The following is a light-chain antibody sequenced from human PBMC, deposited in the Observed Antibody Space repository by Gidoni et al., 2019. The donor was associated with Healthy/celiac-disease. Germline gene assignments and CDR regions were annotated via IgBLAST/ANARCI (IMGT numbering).Light chain of an antibody. J-gene: IGKJ4*02. V-gene: IGKV3-11*01. CDR1: QSVSSY. CDR3: QQRINWPPA. Sequence: EFVLTQSPATLSLSPGASATLSCRASQSVSSYLAWYQQKPGQAPRLLIYAASNRAPGIPARFSGSGSGTDFTLTISSLEPEDFAVYYCQQRINWPPAFGGGTKVEIK. CDR2: AAS.